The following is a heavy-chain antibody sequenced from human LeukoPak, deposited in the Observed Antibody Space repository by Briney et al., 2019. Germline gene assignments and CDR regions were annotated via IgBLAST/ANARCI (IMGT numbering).Heavy chain of an antibody. CDR2: IKQDGNEK. V-gene: IGHV3-7*05. D-gene: IGHD6-13*01. J-gene: IGHJ4*02. CDR3: ARRGTSSSWAHFDY. CDR1: GFTFSSYW. Sequence: GGSLRLSCAASGFTFSSYWMSWVRQVPGKGLEWVANIKQDGNEKYYVDSVKGRFTISRDNAKNSLYLQMNSLGAEDTAVYYCARRGTSSSWAHFDYWGQGTLVTVSS.